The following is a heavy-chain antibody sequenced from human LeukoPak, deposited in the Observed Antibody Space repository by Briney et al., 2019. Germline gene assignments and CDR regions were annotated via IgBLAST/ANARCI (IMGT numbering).Heavy chain of an antibody. CDR1: GFTFSNAW. D-gene: IGHD3-22*01. Sequence: GGSPRLSCAASGFTFSNAWMSWVRQAPGKGLEWVGRIKSKTDGGTTDYAAPVKGRLTISRDDSKNTLYLQMNSLKTEDTAVYYCTTVEYYYDSRVGVPVDYWGQGTLVTVSS. V-gene: IGHV3-15*01. CDR3: TTVEYYYDSRVGVPVDY. CDR2: IKSKTDGGTT. J-gene: IGHJ4*02.